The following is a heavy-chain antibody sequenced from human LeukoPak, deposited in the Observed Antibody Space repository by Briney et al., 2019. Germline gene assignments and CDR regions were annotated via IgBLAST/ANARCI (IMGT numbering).Heavy chain of an antibody. CDR2: ISGSGGST. J-gene: IGHJ4*02. D-gene: IGHD3-22*01. V-gene: IGHV3-23*01. Sequence: TGGSLRSSCAASGFTFSTYAVTWVRQAPGKGLEWVSTISGSGGSTYYADSVKGRFTISRDNSKNTLYLQMSSLRAEDTAVYYCAKDRGRYYDSSGYYWGYYFDSWGQGILVTVST. CDR1: GFTFSTYA. CDR3: AKDRGRYYDSSGYYWGYYFDS.